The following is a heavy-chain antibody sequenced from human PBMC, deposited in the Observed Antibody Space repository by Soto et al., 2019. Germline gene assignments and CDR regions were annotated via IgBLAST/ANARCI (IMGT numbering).Heavy chain of an antibody. CDR1: GGSISSSPHY. V-gene: IGHV4-39*01. J-gene: IGHJ5*01. D-gene: IGHD3-22*01. CDR2: SHYSGSA. Sequence: SETLSLTCTVSGGSISSSPHYWGWIRHPPGKGLEWIARSHYSGSAYYNPSLKSRVTISVDTSKGQYSLILTSVTAADTAVYYCATQYYYDSSGYYPSTTWFDFWGHGTLVTVSS. CDR3: ATQYYYDSSGYYPSTTWFDF.